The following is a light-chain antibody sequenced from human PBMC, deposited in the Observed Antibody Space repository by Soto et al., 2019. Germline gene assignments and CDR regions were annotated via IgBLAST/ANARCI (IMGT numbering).Light chain of an antibody. J-gene: IGKJ1*01. CDR3: QQYGSSSWT. CDR1: QSVYNY. CDR2: DAS. Sequence: EIVLTQSPGTLSLSPGERDTLSCRASQSVYNYLAWYQQKHGLAHRXLIYDASYRANGIPDRFSGSGSGTDGTITISRLETEDGVVYYGQQYGSSSWTFGQGTKVDIK. V-gene: IGKV3-20*01.